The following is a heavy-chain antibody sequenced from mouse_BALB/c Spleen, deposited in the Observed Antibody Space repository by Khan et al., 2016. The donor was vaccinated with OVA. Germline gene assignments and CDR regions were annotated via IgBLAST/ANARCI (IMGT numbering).Heavy chain of an antibody. CDR1: GYTFTPYW. V-gene: IGHV1-7*01. CDR2: INPTSGYT. J-gene: IGHJ2*01. CDR3: ARDRIDY. Sequence: VQLQESGAELAKPGASVKMSCKASGYTFTPYWMHWIKQRPGQGLEWIGYINPTSGYTDYNQKFKDKATLTADKSSSTAYMQLNSLTSDDSAVYYCARDRIDYWGQGTTLTVSS.